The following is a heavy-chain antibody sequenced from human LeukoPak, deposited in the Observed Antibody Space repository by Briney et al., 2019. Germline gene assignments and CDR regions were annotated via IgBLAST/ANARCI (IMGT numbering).Heavy chain of an antibody. CDR3: ARLPVVPVTDY. Sequence: GESLKISCKGSGYSFTSYWIGWVRQMPGKGLEWMGIIYPGGSDTRYSPSFQGQVTISADKSISTAYLQWSSLKASGTAMYYCARLPVVPVTDYWGQGTLVTVSS. D-gene: IGHD2-2*01. CDR1: GYSFTSYW. CDR2: IYPGGSDT. V-gene: IGHV5-51*01. J-gene: IGHJ4*02.